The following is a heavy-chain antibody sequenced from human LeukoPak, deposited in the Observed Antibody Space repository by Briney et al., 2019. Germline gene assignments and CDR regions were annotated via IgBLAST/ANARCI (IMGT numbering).Heavy chain of an antibody. CDR1: GFTFSSYW. J-gene: IGHJ5*02. Sequence: GGSLRLSCTAPGFTFSSYWMHWVRQAPGKGLVWVSRINSDGSRTNYADSVKGRFTISRDNAKNTLYLRMNSLRAEDTAVYFCARGVTHDYGDYGLNWFDPWGQGTLVTVSS. CDR3: ARGVTHDYGDYGLNWFDP. D-gene: IGHD4-17*01. V-gene: IGHV3-74*01. CDR2: INSDGSRT.